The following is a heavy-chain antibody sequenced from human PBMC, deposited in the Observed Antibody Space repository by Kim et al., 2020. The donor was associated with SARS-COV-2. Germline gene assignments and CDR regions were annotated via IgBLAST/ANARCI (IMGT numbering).Heavy chain of an antibody. Sequence: GGSLRLSCAASGFTFSSYAMSWVRQAPGKGLEWVSVISGSGGNTYYADSVKGRFTISRDNSKNTLYLQMNSLRGEDTAVYYCAKDRPVGYYGSGSYYKWEPLYYFDYWGQGTLVTVSS. CDR1: GFTFSSYA. J-gene: IGHJ4*02. D-gene: IGHD3-10*01. CDR3: AKDRPVGYYGSGSYYKWEPLYYFDY. CDR2: ISGSGGNT. V-gene: IGHV3-23*01.